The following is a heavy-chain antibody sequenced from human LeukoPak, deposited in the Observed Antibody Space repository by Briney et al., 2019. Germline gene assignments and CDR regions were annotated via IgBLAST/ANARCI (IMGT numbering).Heavy chain of an antibody. D-gene: IGHD6-13*01. V-gene: IGHV3-30-3*01. Sequence: GGSLRLSSAASGFTFSSYAMHWVRQAPGKGLEWVAVISYDGSNKYYADSVKGRFTISRDNSKNTLYLQMNSLRAEDTAVYYCARLAAAGTRNVDYWGQGTLVTVSS. CDR2: ISYDGSNK. CDR3: ARLAAAGTRNVDY. J-gene: IGHJ4*02. CDR1: GFTFSSYA.